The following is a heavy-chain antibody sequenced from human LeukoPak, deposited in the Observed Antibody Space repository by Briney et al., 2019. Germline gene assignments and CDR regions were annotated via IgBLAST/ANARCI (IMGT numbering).Heavy chain of an antibody. CDR2: IMPLFGTA. Sequence: SVEVSCKTSGGTFNNSAISWVRQAPGQGLEWLGGIMPLFGTAGYAQKFQGRVTITKDESTRTVYLELTSLTSDDTAVYDCARDVHGDYGSGWFDPWGQGTLVSVSS. V-gene: IGHV1-69*05. CDR1: GGTFNNSA. D-gene: IGHD4-17*01. CDR3: ARDVHGDYGSGWFDP. J-gene: IGHJ5*02.